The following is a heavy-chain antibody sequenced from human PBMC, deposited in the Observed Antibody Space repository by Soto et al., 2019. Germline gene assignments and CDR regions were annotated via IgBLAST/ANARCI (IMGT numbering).Heavy chain of an antibody. Sequence: QVQLMQSGAEVTKPGASVTLSCKTSGYSFMSYGLSWVRQAPGQGLEWMGWTVADSGNRIYAQKFQDRINMNIDTSTNTGYMELRSLRADDSALYFCARVAGDGSGSRHFDNWGQGTLVTVSS. CDR2: TVADSGNR. V-gene: IGHV1-18*01. D-gene: IGHD3-10*01. CDR3: ARVAGDGSGSRHFDN. J-gene: IGHJ4*02. CDR1: GYSFMSYG.